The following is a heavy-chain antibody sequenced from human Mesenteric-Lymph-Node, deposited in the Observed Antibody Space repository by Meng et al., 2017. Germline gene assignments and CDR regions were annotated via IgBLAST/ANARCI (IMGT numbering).Heavy chain of an antibody. Sequence: EVQLAGAGVDLSLPCGCCCVSGASSGFTVRSHYMELVRQAPRKGLGWDSVYAAYCGTSYAESVKGRFTISRVNSKDTLHHQLDSLCAEGTAVYYCVGGFFCQYWGQGTLVTVSS. D-gene: IGHD3-3*01. CDR2: YAAYCGT. CDR3: VGGFFCQY. CDR1: GFTVRSHY. J-gene: IGHJ4*02. V-gene: IGHV3-53*01.